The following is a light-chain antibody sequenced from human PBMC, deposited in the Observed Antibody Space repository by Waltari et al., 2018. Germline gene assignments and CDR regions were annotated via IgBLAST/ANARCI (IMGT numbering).Light chain of an antibody. CDR2: EVN. J-gene: IGLJ1*01. Sequence: QSALTQPASVSGSPGQSISPSCSGTNSDIGNFNLFAWYQRHPDKAPKLIIYEVNKRPSGVSHRFSGSKSGNTASLTISGLQAEDEADYYCCSYAGSKTYVFGPGTKVTVL. CDR1: NSDIGNFNL. V-gene: IGLV2-23*02. CDR3: CSYAGSKTYV.